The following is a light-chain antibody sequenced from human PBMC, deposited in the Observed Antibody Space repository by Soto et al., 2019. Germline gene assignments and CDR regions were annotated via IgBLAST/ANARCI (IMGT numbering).Light chain of an antibody. J-gene: IGKJ3*01. V-gene: IGKV1-27*01. CDR2: ASS. CDR3: QKYDWPPFT. CDR1: QGISNY. Sequence: DIQMTQSPSSLSASVGARVTISCRASQGISNYLAWYQQKPGEAPRLLSYASSTLQSGVSFRFTVRGSGPDFPLYISRLLPEDVATYFCQKYDWPPFTFGPGTKVDIK.